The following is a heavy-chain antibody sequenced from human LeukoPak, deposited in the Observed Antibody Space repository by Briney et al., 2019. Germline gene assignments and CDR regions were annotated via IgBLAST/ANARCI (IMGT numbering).Heavy chain of an antibody. CDR2: IIPIFGTA. J-gene: IGHJ6*02. Sequence: SVTVSCKASGGTFSSYAISWVRQAPGQGLEWMGGIIPIFGTANYAQKFQGRVTITADESTSTAYMELSSLRSEDTAVYYCARDGSLRFFEWLYPPYGMDVWGQGTTVTVSS. V-gene: IGHV1-69*13. CDR3: ARDGSLRFFEWLYPPYGMDV. CDR1: GGTFSSYA. D-gene: IGHD3-3*01.